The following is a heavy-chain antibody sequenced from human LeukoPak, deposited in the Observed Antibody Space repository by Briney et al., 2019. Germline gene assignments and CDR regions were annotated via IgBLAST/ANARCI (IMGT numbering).Heavy chain of an antibody. CDR2: ISYDGSNK. Sequence: GGSLRLSCAASGFTFSSYAMHWVRQAPGKGLEWVAVISYDGSNKYYADSVKGRFTISRDNSKNTLYLQMNSLRAEDTAVYYCAKFHNGDYGPFWMWGQGTLVTVSS. CDR3: AKFHNGDYGPFWM. V-gene: IGHV3-30*04. CDR1: GFTFSSYA. D-gene: IGHD4-17*01. J-gene: IGHJ4*02.